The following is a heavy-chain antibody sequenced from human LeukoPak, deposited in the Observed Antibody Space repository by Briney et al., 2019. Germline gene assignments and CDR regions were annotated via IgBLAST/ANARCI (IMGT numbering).Heavy chain of an antibody. CDR2: IYYSGST. CDR1: GGSISSYY. D-gene: IGHD6-19*01. Sequence: PSETLSLTCTVSGGSISSYYWSWVRQPPGKGLEWIGYIYYSGSTNYNPSLKSRFTISVDTSKNQFPLKLSSVTAADTAVYYCARALYSSGWYRGEYYFDYWGQGTLVTVSS. J-gene: IGHJ4*02. CDR3: ARALYSSGWYRGEYYFDY. V-gene: IGHV4-59*01.